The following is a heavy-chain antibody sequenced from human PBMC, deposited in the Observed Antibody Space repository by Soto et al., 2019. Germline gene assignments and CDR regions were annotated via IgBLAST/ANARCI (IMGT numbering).Heavy chain of an antibody. CDR2: GKQGGTET. D-gene: IGHD5-18*01. V-gene: IGHV3-7*02. J-gene: IGHJ4*02. Sequence: GESLTLSCAASGLSFRSYCIHWVRQAQGQGLGREAIGKQGGTETYYVDSVKGRFTISKDHAKNSLYLQMNSLRVEDMALYYCASLDTARVETAGYWGQGTRVTVSS. CDR3: ASLDTARVETAGY. CDR1: GLSFRSYC.